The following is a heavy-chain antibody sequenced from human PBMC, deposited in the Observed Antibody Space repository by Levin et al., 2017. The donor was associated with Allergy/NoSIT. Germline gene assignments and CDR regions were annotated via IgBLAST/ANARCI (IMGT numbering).Heavy chain of an antibody. CDR3: ARQVHADAFDS. V-gene: IGHV3-53*01. CDR2: IYSGGST. Sequence: QAGGSLRLSCAASGFTVSSNYMSWVRQAPGKGLEWVSVIYSGGSTYSADSVKGRFTISRDNSKNTLYLQMNSLRAEDTAVYYCARQVHADAFDSWGQGTMVTVSS. CDR1: GFTVSSNY. J-gene: IGHJ3*02.